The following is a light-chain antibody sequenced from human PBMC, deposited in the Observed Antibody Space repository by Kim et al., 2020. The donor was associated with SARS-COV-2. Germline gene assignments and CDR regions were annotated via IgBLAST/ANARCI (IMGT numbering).Light chain of an antibody. J-gene: IGKJ1*01. CDR1: QSVGTN. Sequence: VSPGERATLSCRASQSVGTNVAWYQQKAGQAPQLLIYGASTRAAGIPARFSGSGSGTEFTLTISSLQSEDLAVYSCQQYDDWPPWTFGQGTKVDIK. CDR3: QQYDDWPPWT. V-gene: IGKV3-15*01. CDR2: GAS.